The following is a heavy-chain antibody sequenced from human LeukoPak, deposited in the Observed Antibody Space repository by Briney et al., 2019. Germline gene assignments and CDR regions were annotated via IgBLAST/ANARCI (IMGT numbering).Heavy chain of an antibody. Sequence: ASVKVSCKASGYTFTSYDINWVRQATGQGLEWMGWMNPNSGNTGYAQKFQGRVTMTRNTSISTAYMELSRLRSDDTAVYYCARSYDILTGYYPSYYYYYGMDVWGQGTTVTVSS. CDR3: ARSYDILTGYYPSYYYYYGMDV. CDR1: GYTFTSYD. V-gene: IGHV1-8*01. D-gene: IGHD3-9*01. CDR2: MNPNSGNT. J-gene: IGHJ6*02.